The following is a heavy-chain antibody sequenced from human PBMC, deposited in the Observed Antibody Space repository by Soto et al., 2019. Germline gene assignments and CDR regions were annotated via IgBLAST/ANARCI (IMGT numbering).Heavy chain of an antibody. CDR3: ARDVSIAAALYDY. D-gene: IGHD6-13*01. CDR2: INAGNGNT. CDR1: GYTFTSYA. Sequence: GASVKVSCKASGYTFTSYAMHWVRQAPGQRLEWMGWINAGNGNTKYSQKFQGRVTITRDTSASTAYMELSSLRSGDTAVYYCARDVSIAAALYDYWGQGTLVTVSS. J-gene: IGHJ4*02. V-gene: IGHV1-3*01.